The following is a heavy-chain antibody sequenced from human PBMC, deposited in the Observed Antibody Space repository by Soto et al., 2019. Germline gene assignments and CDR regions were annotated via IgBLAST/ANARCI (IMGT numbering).Heavy chain of an antibody. Sequence: SETLSLTCTVSGGAISGYYWTWIRQPAGKGLEWIGRIYSSGGTKYNPSLKSRVTMSLDTSKNQFSLRLSSVTAADTAVYYCARGQRFSDSFDPWGQGTLVTVSS. J-gene: IGHJ5*02. CDR2: IYSSGGT. CDR3: ARGQRFSDSFDP. V-gene: IGHV4-4*07. CDR1: GGAISGYY. D-gene: IGHD6-25*01.